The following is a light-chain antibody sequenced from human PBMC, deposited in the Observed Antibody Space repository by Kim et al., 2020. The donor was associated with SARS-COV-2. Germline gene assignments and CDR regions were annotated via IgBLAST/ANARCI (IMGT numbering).Light chain of an antibody. Sequence: QSVLTQPPSVSGAPGQRVTISCTGSRSNIGAGHDVHWFQQVPGEAPKLLIYGNNNRPSGVPDRFSGSKSGTSASLAIAGLQAEDEADYYCQSYHTSLTYVFGTGTKVTVL. CDR1: RSNIGAGHD. V-gene: IGLV1-40*01. CDR3: QSYHTSLTYV. CDR2: GNN. J-gene: IGLJ1*01.